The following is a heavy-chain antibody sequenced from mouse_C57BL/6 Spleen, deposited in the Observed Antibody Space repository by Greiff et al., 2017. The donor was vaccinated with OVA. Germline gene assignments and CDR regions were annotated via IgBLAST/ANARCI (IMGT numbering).Heavy chain of an antibody. CDR1: GFSLTSYG. CDR3: AKKRYSNYERYAMDY. Sequence: QVQLQQSGPGLVQPSQSLSITCTVSGFSLTSYGVHWVRQSPGKGLEWLGVIWRGGSTDYNAAFMSRLSITKDNSKSQVFFKMNSLQADDTAIYYCAKKRYSNYERYAMDYWGQGTSVTVSS. D-gene: IGHD2-5*01. CDR2: IWRGGST. J-gene: IGHJ4*01. V-gene: IGHV2-5*01.